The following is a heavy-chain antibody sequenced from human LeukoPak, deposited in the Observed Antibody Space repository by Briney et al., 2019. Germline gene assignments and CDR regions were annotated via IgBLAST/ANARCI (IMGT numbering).Heavy chain of an antibody. V-gene: IGHV4-30-4*01. Sequence: SETLSLTCTVSGGSISSGDYYWSWIRQPPGKGLEWIGYIYYSGSTYYNPSLKSRVTISVDTSKNQFSLKLSSVTAADTAVYYCARDDYDILTGNNAFDIWGQGTMVTVPS. CDR1: GGSISSGDYY. CDR2: IYYSGST. D-gene: IGHD3-9*01. J-gene: IGHJ3*02. CDR3: ARDDYDILTGNNAFDI.